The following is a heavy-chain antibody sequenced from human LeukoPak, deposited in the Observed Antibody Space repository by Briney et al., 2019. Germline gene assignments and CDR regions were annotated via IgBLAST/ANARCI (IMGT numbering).Heavy chain of an antibody. D-gene: IGHD2-15*01. J-gene: IGHJ4*02. CDR3: AKYCSGSCYSGVDY. V-gene: IGHV3-23*01. CDR1: GFTFSSYA. CDR2: IRGGGDT. Sequence: GGSLRLSCAASGFTFSSYAMSWVRQAPEKGLEWVSTIRGGGDTYYADSVQGRFTISRDNSKSTLYLQMNSLRAEDTALYYCAKYCSGSCYSGVDYRGQGTLVTVSS.